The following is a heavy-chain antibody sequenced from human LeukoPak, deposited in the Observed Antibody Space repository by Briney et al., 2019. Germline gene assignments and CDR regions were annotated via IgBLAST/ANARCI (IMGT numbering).Heavy chain of an antibody. Sequence: GRSLRLSCAASGFTFSQYAIHWVRQAPGKGLEWVAVISYDGNHKYYADSVKGRFTISRDNSKNTLYLQMNSLRAEDTAVYYCARLYSSSSRWGQGTLVTVSS. J-gene: IGHJ4*02. V-gene: IGHV3-30*14. CDR1: GFTFSQYA. CDR2: ISYDGNHK. D-gene: IGHD6-6*01. CDR3: ARLYSSSSR.